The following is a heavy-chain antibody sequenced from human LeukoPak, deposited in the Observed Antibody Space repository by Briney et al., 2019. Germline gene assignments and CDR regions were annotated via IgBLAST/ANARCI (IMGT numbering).Heavy chain of an antibody. CDR1: GFTLNNNG. CDR3: AKRFHGIAAAGSSCSAY. J-gene: IGHJ4*02. V-gene: IGHV3-30*18. Sequence: GGYLRLSCAASGFTLNNNGMHWVPQDQGKGREWASVLSEDGTNKYYEDSGKVRFTISSDNSRTTLYLQMNSLKVEATAVYYCAKRFHGIAAAGSSCSAYWGQGILVTVSA. CDR2: LSEDGTNK. D-gene: IGHD6-13*01.